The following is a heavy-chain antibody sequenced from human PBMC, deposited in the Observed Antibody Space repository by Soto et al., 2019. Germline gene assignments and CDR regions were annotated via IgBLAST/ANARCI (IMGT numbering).Heavy chain of an antibody. CDR2: ISGSGANT. D-gene: IGHD3-10*01. V-gene: IGHV3-23*01. Sequence: EVQLLQSGGGLLRPGGSLRLSCAASGFTFGSYALSWVRQAPGKGLEWVSLISGSGANTFYVDSVKGRFTISRDNSDNTLWLQMNSLGVEDTAVYYCAKVRQYYGSGSPPFDFFDYWGQGTLVTVSS. CDR1: GFTFGSYA. CDR3: AKVRQYYGSGSPPFDFFDY. J-gene: IGHJ4*02.